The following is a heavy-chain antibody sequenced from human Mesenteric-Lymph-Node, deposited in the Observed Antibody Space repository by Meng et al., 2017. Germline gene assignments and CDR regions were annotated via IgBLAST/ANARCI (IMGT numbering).Heavy chain of an antibody. Sequence: GESLKISCAASGFTFSSYEMNWVRQAPGKGLEWVSAISGSGGSTYYADSVKGRFTISRDNSKNTLDLQMNSLRAEDTAVYYCVKSYHHLDGSSWYMSFDYWGQGSQVTVSS. D-gene: IGHD6-13*01. CDR1: GFTFSSYE. CDR2: ISGSGGST. CDR3: VKSYHHLDGSSWYMSFDY. V-gene: IGHV3-23*01. J-gene: IGHJ4*02.